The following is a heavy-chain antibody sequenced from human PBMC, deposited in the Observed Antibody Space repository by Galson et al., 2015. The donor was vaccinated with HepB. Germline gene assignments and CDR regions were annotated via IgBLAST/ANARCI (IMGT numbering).Heavy chain of an antibody. V-gene: IGHV6-1*01. CDR3: ARDKGELGMVGRVLDY. CDR2: TYYRSKWYN. D-gene: IGHD7-27*01. Sequence: CAISGDSVSSNSAAWNWIRQSPSRGLEWLGRTYYRSKWYNDYAVSVKSRITINPDTSKNQFSLQLNSVTPEDTAVYHCARDKGELGMVGRVLDYWGQGTLVTVSS. CDR1: GDSVSSNSAA. J-gene: IGHJ4*02.